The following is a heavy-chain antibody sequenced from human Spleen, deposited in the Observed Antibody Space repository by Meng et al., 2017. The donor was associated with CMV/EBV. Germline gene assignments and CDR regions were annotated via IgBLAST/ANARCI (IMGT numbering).Heavy chain of an antibody. D-gene: IGHD3-10*01. CDR2: ISSGSGSI. Sequence: GGSLRLSCAASGFPFSNYEMNWVRQAPGKGLEWVSCISSGSGSIYYADSVKGRFTISRDNAKSSLCLQMNSLRVDDTAFYYCARVLITMVRGGREVSGMDVWGQGTTVTVSS. CDR1: GFPFSNYE. V-gene: IGHV3-48*03. CDR3: ARVLITMVRGGREVSGMDV. J-gene: IGHJ6*02.